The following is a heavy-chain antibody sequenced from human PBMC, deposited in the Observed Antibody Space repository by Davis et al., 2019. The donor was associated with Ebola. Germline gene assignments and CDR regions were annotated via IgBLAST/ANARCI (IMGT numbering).Heavy chain of an antibody. V-gene: IGHV4-31*03. CDR3: ARTSFVIEGNWFDP. CDR1: GGSISSGGYY. J-gene: IGHJ5*02. CDR2: IYYSGST. D-gene: IGHD2-2*01. Sequence: LRLSCTVSGGSISSGGYYWSWIRQHPGKGLEWIGYIYYSGSTYYNPSLKSRVTISVDTSKNQFSLKLSSVTAADTAVYYCARTSFVIEGNWFDPWGQGTLVTVSS.